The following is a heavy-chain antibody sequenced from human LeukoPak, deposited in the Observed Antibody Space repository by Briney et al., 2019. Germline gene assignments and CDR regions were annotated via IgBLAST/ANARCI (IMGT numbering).Heavy chain of an antibody. V-gene: IGHV3-15*01. CDR3: TTDPYYDSSGYNDY. J-gene: IGHJ4*02. CDR2: IKSKTDGGTT. Sequence: GGSLRLSCAASGFTFSNAWMSWVRQAPGKGLEWVGRIKSKTDGGTTDYAAPVKGRFTISRDDSKNTLYLQMNSLKTEDTAVYYCTTDPYYDSSGYNDYWGQGTLVTVSS. CDR1: GFTFSNAW. D-gene: IGHD3-22*01.